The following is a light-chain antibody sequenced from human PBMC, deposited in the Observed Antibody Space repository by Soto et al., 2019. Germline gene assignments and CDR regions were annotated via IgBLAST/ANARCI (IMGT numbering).Light chain of an antibody. CDR1: QSVNSNY. V-gene: IGKV3-20*01. Sequence: ESVLTQSPGTLSVSPGERVTLSCRASQSVNSNYLAWYQQRPGQAPRLLIFVASYRSTGIPDRFSGSGSGTDFTLTISRLEPEDFAVYYCQQYSSSPPEFTFGPGTKVDSK. CDR3: QQYSSSPPEFT. CDR2: VAS. J-gene: IGKJ3*01.